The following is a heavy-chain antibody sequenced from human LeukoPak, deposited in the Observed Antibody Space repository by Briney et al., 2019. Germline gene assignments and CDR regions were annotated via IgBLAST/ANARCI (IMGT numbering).Heavy chain of an antibody. CDR2: INTYNGKT. CDR3: ASRSGSTPYYFDY. V-gene: IGHV1-18*01. CDR1: GYTFTNQG. Sequence: ASVTVSFKASGYTFTNQGISWVRQAPGQGLEWMGWINTYNGKTNYAQKFQGRVTMTADTSTSTAYLELRSLRSDDTAVYYCASRSGSTPYYFDYWGQGTLVTVSS. D-gene: IGHD3-3*01. J-gene: IGHJ4*02.